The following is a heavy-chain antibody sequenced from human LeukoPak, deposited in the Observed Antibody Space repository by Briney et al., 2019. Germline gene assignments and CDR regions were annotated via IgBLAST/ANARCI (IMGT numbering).Heavy chain of an antibody. D-gene: IGHD6-13*01. CDR3: ARAHLIAAPGYNWFDP. Sequence: ASVKVPCKASGYTFTGFYMHWVRQAPGQGLEWMGCINPNSGGTNYAQKFQGRVTMTRDTPINTAYMELSSLRSDDTAVFYCARAHLIAAPGYNWFDPWGQGTLVTVSS. CDR1: GYTFTGFY. CDR2: INPNSGGT. V-gene: IGHV1-2*02. J-gene: IGHJ5*02.